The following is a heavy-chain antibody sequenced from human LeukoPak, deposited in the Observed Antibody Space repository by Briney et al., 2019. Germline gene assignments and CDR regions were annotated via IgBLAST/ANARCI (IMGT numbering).Heavy chain of an antibody. D-gene: IGHD6-19*01. J-gene: IGHJ4*02. CDR1: GFTFSSYR. CDR2: ISYDGSNK. CDR3: GQWLILGYFDS. V-gene: IGHV3-30*03. Sequence: PGGSLRLSCAGSGFTFSSYRMHWVGQAPGQGLEWVAVISYDGSNKYYADSVKGRFTISRDNSKNTLYLQMNSLRAEDTAVYYWGQWLILGYFDSWGQGTLVTVSS.